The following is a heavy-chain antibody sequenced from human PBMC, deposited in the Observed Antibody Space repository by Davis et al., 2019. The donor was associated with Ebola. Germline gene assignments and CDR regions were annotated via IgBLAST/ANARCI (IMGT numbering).Heavy chain of an antibody. Sequence: PGGSLRLSCAASGFTFSSYGMHWVRQAPGKGLEWVSAISGSGGSTYYADSVKGRFTISRDNSKNTLYLQMNSLRAEDTAVYYCAKARWLEWSFDYWGQGTLVTVSS. CDR1: GFTFSSYG. D-gene: IGHD3-3*01. J-gene: IGHJ4*02. CDR2: ISGSGGST. V-gene: IGHV3-23*01. CDR3: AKARWLEWSFDY.